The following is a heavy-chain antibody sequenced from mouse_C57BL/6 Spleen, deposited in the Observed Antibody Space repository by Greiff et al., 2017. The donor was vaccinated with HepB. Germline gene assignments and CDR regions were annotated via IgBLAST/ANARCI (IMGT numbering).Heavy chain of an antibody. V-gene: IGHV1-55*01. J-gene: IGHJ3*01. CDR2: IYPGSGST. Sequence: QVQLQQPGAELVKPGASVKMSCKASGYTFTSYWITWVKQRPGQGLEWIGDIYPGSGSTNYNEKFKSKATLTVDTSSSTAYMQLSSLTSEDSAVYYCARKSNFHEGFAYWGQGTPVTVSA. D-gene: IGHD2-5*01. CDR1: GYTFTSYW. CDR3: ARKSNFHEGFAY.